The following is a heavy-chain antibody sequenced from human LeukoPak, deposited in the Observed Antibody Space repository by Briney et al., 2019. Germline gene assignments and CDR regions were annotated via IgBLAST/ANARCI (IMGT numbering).Heavy chain of an antibody. V-gene: IGHV3-7*01. J-gene: IGHJ6*03. D-gene: IGHD3-10*01. Sequence: GGSLRLSCVASGFTFSRYWMHWVRQAPGKGLEWVANINQDGSEKYYVDSVKGRLTISRDNAKNSLYLQMNSLRAEDTAVYYCARDQGSSYYYYYMDVWGKGTTVTVSS. CDR3: ARDQGSSYYYYYMDV. CDR2: INQDGSEK. CDR1: GFTFSRYW.